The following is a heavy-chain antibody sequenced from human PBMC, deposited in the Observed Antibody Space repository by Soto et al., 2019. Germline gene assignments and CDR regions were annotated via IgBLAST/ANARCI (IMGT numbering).Heavy chain of an antibody. CDR3: ARDCSSSSCSVWRY. CDR2: ITGSGDKT. CDR1: GFSLENYA. V-gene: IGHV3-23*01. J-gene: IGHJ4*02. D-gene: IGHD2-2*01. Sequence: EVQLLESGGDLVQPGGSLRLSCAASGFSLENYAMTWVRQAPGKGLEWVSGITGSGDKTYYADSVKGRFIISRDNSENTLYLQMDSLRAEDTALYYCARDCSSSSCSVWRYWGQGTQVTVSS.